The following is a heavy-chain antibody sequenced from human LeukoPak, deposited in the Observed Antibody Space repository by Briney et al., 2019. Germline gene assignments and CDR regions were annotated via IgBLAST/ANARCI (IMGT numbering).Heavy chain of an antibody. CDR1: GGSISSSSYY. V-gene: IGHV4-39*01. Sequence: PSETLSLTCTVSGGSISSSSYYWGWIRQPPGKGLEWIGSIYYSGSTYYNPSLKSRVTISVDTSKNQFSLKLSSVTAAATAVYYCARLGYCSGVSCYEFLYYYYYMDVWGKGTTVTVSS. D-gene: IGHD2-15*01. CDR3: ARLGYCSGVSCYEFLYYYYYMDV. CDR2: IYYSGST. J-gene: IGHJ6*03.